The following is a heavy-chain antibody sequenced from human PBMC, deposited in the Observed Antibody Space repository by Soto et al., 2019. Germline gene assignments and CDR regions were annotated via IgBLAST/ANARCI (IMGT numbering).Heavy chain of an antibody. V-gene: IGHV3-74*01. Sequence: EVQLLESGGGLVQPGGSLRLSCAASGFTFSSHWMHWVRQAPGKGLVWVSRINIAGSPTNYADSVKGRFTISRDNAKNTLYLQMNSLRAEDTAVYYCARGLLDLYGMAVWGQGTTVTV. CDR1: GFTFSSHW. J-gene: IGHJ6*02. CDR2: INIAGSPT. D-gene: IGHD3-3*01. CDR3: ARGLLDLYGMAV.